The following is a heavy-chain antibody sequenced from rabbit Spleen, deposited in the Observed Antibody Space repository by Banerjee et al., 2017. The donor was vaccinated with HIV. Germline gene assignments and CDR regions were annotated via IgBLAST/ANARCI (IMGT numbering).Heavy chain of an antibody. J-gene: IGHJ4*01. D-gene: IGHD3-3*01. CDR2: INMITSKS. V-gene: IGHV1S45*01. CDR3: ARDLVVAIGWNFNL. Sequence: QEQLKETGGGLVQPGGSLTLSCKASGFDFSRYGVSWVRQAPGKGLEWIACINMITSKSVYASWAKGRFIMSRTSSTKVTLQMTSLTAADTATYFCARDLVVAIGWNFNLWGPGTLVTVS. CDR1: GFDFSRYG.